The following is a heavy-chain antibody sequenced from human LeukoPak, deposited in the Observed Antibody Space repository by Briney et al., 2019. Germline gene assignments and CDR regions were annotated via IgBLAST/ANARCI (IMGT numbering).Heavy chain of an antibody. J-gene: IGHJ4*02. D-gene: IGHD3-10*01. CDR3: AKDYGSGSYADAVGF. V-gene: IGHV3-30*18. CDR1: GFTFSSYG. CDR2: ISYDGTNK. Sequence: GGSLRLSCAASGFTFSSYGMHWVRQAPGKGLEWVAVISYDGTNKYYADSVKGRFTISRDNSKNTLFPQMNSLSIEDTAVYYCAKDYGSGSYADAVGFWGQGTLVTVSS.